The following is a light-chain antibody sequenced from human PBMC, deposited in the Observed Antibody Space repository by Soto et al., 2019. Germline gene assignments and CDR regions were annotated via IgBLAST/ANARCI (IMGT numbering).Light chain of an antibody. CDR3: SSFTSSTTLYV. Sequence: QSVLTQAASVSGSPGQSITISCTGTSSDVGGYNYVSWYQQHPGKAPKLMIYDVSNRPSGVSNRFSGSKSGNTASLTISGLQADDDADYYCSSFTSSTTLYVFGTGTKVTVL. CDR2: DVS. CDR1: SSDVGGYNY. J-gene: IGLJ1*01. V-gene: IGLV2-14*01.